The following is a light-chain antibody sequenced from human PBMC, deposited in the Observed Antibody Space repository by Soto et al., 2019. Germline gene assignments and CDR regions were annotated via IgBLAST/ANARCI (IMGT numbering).Light chain of an antibody. CDR1: QSVSSSY. V-gene: IGKV3-20*01. CDR3: QQYGSSVT. Sequence: EIVLTQSPGTLSLSQGERATLSCRASQSVSSSYLAWYQQKPGQAPRLLIYGASSRATGIPDRFSGSGSGTDFTLTISRLEPEDFAVYYCQQYGSSVTFGQGTRLEIK. J-gene: IGKJ5*01. CDR2: GAS.